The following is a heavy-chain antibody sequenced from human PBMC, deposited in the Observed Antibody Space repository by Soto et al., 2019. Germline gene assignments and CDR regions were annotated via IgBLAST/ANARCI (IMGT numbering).Heavy chain of an antibody. CDR1: GFTFSSYA. Sequence: QVQLVESGGGVVQPGRSLRLSCAASGFTFSSYAMHWVRQAPDKGLEWVAVISYDGSNKYYADSVKGRFTISRDNSKNTLYLQMNSLRAEDTAVYYCAREGVGATSINFDYWGQGTLVTVSS. J-gene: IGHJ4*02. V-gene: IGHV3-30-3*01. D-gene: IGHD1-26*01. CDR2: ISYDGSNK. CDR3: AREGVGATSINFDY.